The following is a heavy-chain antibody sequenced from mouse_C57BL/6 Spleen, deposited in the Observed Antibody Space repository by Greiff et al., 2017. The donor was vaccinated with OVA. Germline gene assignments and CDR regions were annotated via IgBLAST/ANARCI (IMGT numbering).Heavy chain of an antibody. V-gene: IGHV1-52*01. CDR1: GYTFTSYW. J-gene: IGHJ2*01. Sequence: VQLQQPGAELVRPGSSVKLSCKASGYTFTSYWMHWVKQRPIQGLEWIGNIDPSDSETHYNQKFKDKATLTVDKSSSTAHMQLSSLTSEDSAVYYCARFDYDYDGSFDYWGQGTTLTVSS. CDR2: IDPSDSET. D-gene: IGHD2-4*01. CDR3: ARFDYDYDGSFDY.